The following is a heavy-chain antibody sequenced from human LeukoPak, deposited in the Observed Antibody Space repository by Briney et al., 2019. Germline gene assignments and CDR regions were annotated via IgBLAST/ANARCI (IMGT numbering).Heavy chain of an antibody. J-gene: IGHJ6*02. CDR2: IYSGGST. CDR3: ARGGIVVEYGMDV. CDR1: GFTVSSNY. D-gene: IGHD2-2*01. Sequence: GGSLRLSCAASGFTVSSNYMSWVRQAPGKGLEWVSVIYSGGSTYYADSVKGRFTIPRHNSKNTLYLQMNSLRAEDTAVYYCARGGIVVEYGMDVWGQGTTVTVSS. V-gene: IGHV3-53*04.